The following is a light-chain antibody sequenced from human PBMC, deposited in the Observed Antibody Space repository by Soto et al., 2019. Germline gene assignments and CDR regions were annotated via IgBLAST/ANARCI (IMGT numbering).Light chain of an antibody. CDR2: DAS. J-gene: IGKJ4*01. V-gene: IGKV3-11*01. CDR1: QSVSSY. CDR3: QQRSNWRVT. Sequence: EIVLTQSPATLSLSPGERATVSRRASQSVSSYLAWYQQKPGQAPRLLIYDASNRATGIPARFSGSGSGTDFTLTISSLEPEDFAVYYCQQRSNWRVTFGGGTKVDIK.